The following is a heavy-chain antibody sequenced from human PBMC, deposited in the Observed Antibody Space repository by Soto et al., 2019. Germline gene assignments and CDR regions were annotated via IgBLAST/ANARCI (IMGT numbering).Heavy chain of an antibody. V-gene: IGHV1-8*01. D-gene: IGHD2-2*01. Sequence: QVQLVQSGAEVKKPGASVKVSCKASGYTFTSYDINWVRQATGQGLEWMGWMNPNSGNTGYAQKFQGRVTMTRNTSISTAYMELSRLRSEDTAVYYCATNYCSSTSCSYYFDYWGQGTLVTVSS. CDR3: ATNYCSSTSCSYYFDY. J-gene: IGHJ4*02. CDR1: GYTFTSYD. CDR2: MNPNSGNT.